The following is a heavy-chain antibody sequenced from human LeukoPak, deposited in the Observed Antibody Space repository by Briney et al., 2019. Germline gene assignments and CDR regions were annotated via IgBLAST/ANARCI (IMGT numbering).Heavy chain of an antibody. CDR2: ISAYNGNT. CDR3: AQTSYYYDSSGYFSLDAFDI. J-gene: IGHJ3*02. D-gene: IGHD3-22*01. V-gene: IGHV1-18*01. Sequence: ASVKVSCKASGYTFTSHAMNWVRQAPGQGLEWMGWISAYNGNTNYAQKLQGRVTMTTDTSTSTAYMELRSLRSDDTAVYYCAQTSYYYDSSGYFSLDAFDIWGQGTMVTVSS. CDR1: GYTFTSHA.